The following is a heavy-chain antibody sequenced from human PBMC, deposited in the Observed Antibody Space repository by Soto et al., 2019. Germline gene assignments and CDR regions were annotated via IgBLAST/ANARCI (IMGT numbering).Heavy chain of an antibody. J-gene: IGHJ4*02. Sequence: SETLSLTCTVSGGSISSYYWSWIRQPPGKGLEWIGYIYYSGRTNYNPSLKSRVTISVDTSKNQFSLKLSSVTAADTAVYYCARSQTTVTSYDYWGQGTLVTVSS. CDR3: ARSQTTVTSYDY. V-gene: IGHV4-59*12. D-gene: IGHD4-17*01. CDR1: GGSISSYY. CDR2: IYYSGRT.